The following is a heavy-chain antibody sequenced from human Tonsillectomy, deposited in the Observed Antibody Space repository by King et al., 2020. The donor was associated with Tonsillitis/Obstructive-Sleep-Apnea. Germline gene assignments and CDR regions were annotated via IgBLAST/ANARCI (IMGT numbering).Heavy chain of an antibody. V-gene: IGHV3-33*01. Sequence: VQLVESGGGVVQPGRSLRVSCAASGSTFSSYGIHWVRQAPGKGLEWVAVICHDGNNKYYADSVKGRFTISRDNSKNTLYLQMNSLRAEDTAVYYCARDGFNAFDIWGQGTMVTVSS. J-gene: IGHJ3*02. CDR2: ICHDGNNK. CDR1: GSTFSSYG. CDR3: ARDGFNAFDI.